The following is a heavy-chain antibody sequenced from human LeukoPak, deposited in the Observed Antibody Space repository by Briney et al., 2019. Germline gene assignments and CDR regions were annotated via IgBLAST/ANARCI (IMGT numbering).Heavy chain of an antibody. CDR3: AKDRIYRQWLGHFDY. Sequence: GGSLRLSCAASGFTFSSYGMHWVRQAPGKGLEWVTFIRYDGSNKYYADSVKSRFTISRDNSKNTLYLQMNSLRAEDTAVYYCAKDRIYRQWLGHFDYWGQGTLVTVSS. V-gene: IGHV3-30*02. CDR2: IRYDGSNK. J-gene: IGHJ4*02. CDR1: GFTFSSYG. D-gene: IGHD6-19*01.